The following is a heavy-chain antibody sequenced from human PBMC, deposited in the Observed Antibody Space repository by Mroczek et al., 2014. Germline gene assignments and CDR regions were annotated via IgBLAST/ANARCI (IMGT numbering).Heavy chain of an antibody. D-gene: IGHD3-16*01. J-gene: IGHJ6*03. CDR2: LLQWEH. V-gene: IGHV4-59*01. CDR3: ARSHRPFGYYYMDV. CDR1: GGSIRVTT. Sequence: QVQLQESGPGLVKPSETLSLTCTVSGGSIRVTTGAGSGSPREGTGVDWVYLLQWEHQLXPSLKSRVTISVDTSKNQXSLKLSSVTAADTAVYYCARSHRPFGYYYMDVWGKGTTVTVSS.